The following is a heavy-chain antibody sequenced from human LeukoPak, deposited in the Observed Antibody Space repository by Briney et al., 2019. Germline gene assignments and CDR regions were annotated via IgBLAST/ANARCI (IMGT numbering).Heavy chain of an antibody. Sequence: PGGSLTLSCEASGFSFNNYAMTWVRQAPGRGLEWVSGITGSGGSTYYSVKGRFTISRDNSKNTLFLQMSNLRAEDTAVYYCAKAGEYCPDGSCYSENYYFDYWGQGTLVTVSS. CDR1: GFSFNNYA. CDR3: AKAGEYCPDGSCYSENYYFDY. D-gene: IGHD2-15*01. CDR2: ITGSGGST. V-gene: IGHV3-23*01. J-gene: IGHJ4*02.